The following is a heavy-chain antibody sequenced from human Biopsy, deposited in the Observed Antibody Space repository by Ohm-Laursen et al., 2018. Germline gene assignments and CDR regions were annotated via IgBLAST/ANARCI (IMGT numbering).Heavy chain of an antibody. CDR1: GFTFSNYA. Sequence: SLRLSYAASGFTFSNYAMTWVRQAPGKGLDWVSGVGGSGDSTYYADSVKGRFSISRDNSNNTLYLQMNSLRVDDTAVYYCAKTRGEARAAANFWGQGSLVTVSS. J-gene: IGHJ4*02. CDR3: AKTRGEARAAANF. CDR2: VGGSGDST. D-gene: IGHD6-13*01. V-gene: IGHV3-23*01.